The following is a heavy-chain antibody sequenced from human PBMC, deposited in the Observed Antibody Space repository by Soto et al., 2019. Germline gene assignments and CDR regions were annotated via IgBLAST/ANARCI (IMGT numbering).Heavy chain of an antibody. CDR3: TTGTTVAKYYFDF. D-gene: IGHD1-1*01. CDR1: GFTFHNAW. CDR2: IRSWSDGGTT. J-gene: IGHJ4*02. V-gene: IGHV3-15*01. Sequence: EVQLVESGGGLVEPGESLRVSCVASGFTFHNAWMSWVRQAPGKGLEWVGRIRSWSDGGTTDYGALVKGRFTISRDDSQNTLSLQMDSLKSEDTAVYYCTTGTTVAKYYFDFWGQGTLVTVSS.